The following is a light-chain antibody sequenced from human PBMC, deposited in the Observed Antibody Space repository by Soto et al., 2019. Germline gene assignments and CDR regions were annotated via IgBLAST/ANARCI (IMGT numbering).Light chain of an antibody. CDR2: DAS. Sequence: DIQMTQSPSTLSASLVYRFTITCLASQSISSWLAWYQQKPGKAPKLLIYDASSLESGVPSRFSGSGSGTEFTLTISSLQPDDFATYYCQQYNSYPLTFGGGTRLEIK. CDR3: QQYNSYPLT. V-gene: IGKV1-5*01. J-gene: IGKJ5*01. CDR1: QSISSW.